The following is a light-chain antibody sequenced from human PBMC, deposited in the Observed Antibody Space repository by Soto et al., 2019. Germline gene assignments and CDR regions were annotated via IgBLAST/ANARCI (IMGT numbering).Light chain of an antibody. J-gene: IGLJ1*01. V-gene: IGLV1-40*01. CDR1: SSNIGAGYD. Sequence: QAVVTQPPSVSGAPGQRVTIPCTGSSSNIGAGYDVHWYQQLPGTAPKLLIYGNSNRPSGVPDRFSGSKSGTSASLAITGLQAEDEADYYCQSYDSSLSGSEVFGTGTKLTVL. CDR3: QSYDSSLSGSEV. CDR2: GNS.